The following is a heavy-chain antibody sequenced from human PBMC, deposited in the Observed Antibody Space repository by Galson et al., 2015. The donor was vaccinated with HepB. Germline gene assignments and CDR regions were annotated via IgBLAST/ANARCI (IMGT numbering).Heavy chain of an antibody. Sequence: SLRLSCAASGFTFSSHAMSWVRQALGKGLEWVSTISGGGGSTFYAAFVKGRFAISRDNSKNTFYLQMNSLRADDTAVYYCAKQSLITGNFDNWGQGTLVTVSS. CDR3: AKQSLITGNFDN. CDR2: ISGGGGST. V-gene: IGHV3-23*01. D-gene: IGHD2-8*02. CDR1: GFTFSSHA. J-gene: IGHJ4*02.